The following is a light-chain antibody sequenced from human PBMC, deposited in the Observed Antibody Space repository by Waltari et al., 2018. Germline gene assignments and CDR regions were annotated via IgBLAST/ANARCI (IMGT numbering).Light chain of an antibody. J-gene: IGLJ2*01. Sequence: QSALTQPPSASGSPGQPVTISCTGTSSDVGGYNYVSWYQQHPGKAPKLIIYEGTKRPSGVPDRFSGSKSGNTASLTVSGLQADDEADYYCNSYAGRNRLGVFGGGTKVTVL. V-gene: IGLV2-8*01. CDR2: EGT. CDR1: SSDVGGYNY. CDR3: NSYAGRNRLGV.